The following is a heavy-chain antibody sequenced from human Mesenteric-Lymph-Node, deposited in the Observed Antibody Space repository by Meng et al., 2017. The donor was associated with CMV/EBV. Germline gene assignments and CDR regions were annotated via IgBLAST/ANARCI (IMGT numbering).Heavy chain of an antibody. J-gene: IGHJ4*02. D-gene: IGHD3-16*01. Sequence: ASVKVSCKASGYTFPRYYINWVRQATGQGREWMGWINHYNGGTNYAQKFQGGVTMTRDTSINTAYMELTRLTFDDTAVDYCAPLPDWGTRSGSFDYWGQGTLVTVSS. CDR3: APLPDWGTRSGSFDY. CDR1: GYTFPRYY. V-gene: IGHV1-2*02. CDR2: INHYNGGT.